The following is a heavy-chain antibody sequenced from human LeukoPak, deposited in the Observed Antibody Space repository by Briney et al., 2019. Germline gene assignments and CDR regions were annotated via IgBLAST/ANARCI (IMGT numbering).Heavy chain of an antibody. Sequence: SETLSLTCTVSGGSISSYYWSWIRQPPGKGLEWIGSIYYSGSTYYNPSLKSRVTISVDTSKNQFSLKLSSVTAADTAVYYCARGGAQDYWGQGTLVTVSS. CDR3: ARGGAQDY. D-gene: IGHD1-26*01. CDR2: IYYSGST. V-gene: IGHV4-59*05. J-gene: IGHJ4*02. CDR1: GGSISSYY.